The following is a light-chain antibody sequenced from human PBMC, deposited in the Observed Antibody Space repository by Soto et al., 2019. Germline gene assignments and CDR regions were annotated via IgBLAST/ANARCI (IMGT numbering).Light chain of an antibody. J-gene: IGLJ2*01. CDR3: SSYTSINTYI. Sequence: QSALTQPASVSGSPGQSITISCTGSSSDVGFYNYVSWFQQHPGKVPQLMIYEVNSRPSGISDRFSGSKSANTASLTISGLQAEDEADYYCSSYTSINTYIFGGGTKLTVL. CDR2: EVN. CDR1: SSDVGFYNY. V-gene: IGLV2-14*01.